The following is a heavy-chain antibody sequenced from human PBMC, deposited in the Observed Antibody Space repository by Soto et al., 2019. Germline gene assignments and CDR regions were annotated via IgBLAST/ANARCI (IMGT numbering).Heavy chain of an antibody. D-gene: IGHD3-22*01. V-gene: IGHV3-23*01. CDR3: AKDITYDSSAYDS. CDR1: GFTFSRFG. J-gene: IGHJ4*02. CDR2: ISGGGNPT. Sequence: EVQLLESGGGLVQPGGPLGSPWQAPGFTFSRFGMSWAGQAPGKGLDWVPGISGGGNPTYYSDSVKGRFTISRDSAKNTLYLQMNSLRTEDTAVYYCAKDITYDSSAYDSWGQGTLVTVSS.